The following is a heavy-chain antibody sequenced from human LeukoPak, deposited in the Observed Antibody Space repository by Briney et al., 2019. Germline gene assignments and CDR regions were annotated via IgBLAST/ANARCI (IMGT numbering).Heavy chain of an antibody. J-gene: IGHJ3*02. CDR1: GFTFSSYA. Sequence: PGGSLRLSCAASGFTFSSYAMHWVRQAPGKGLEYVSAISSNGGSTYYANSVKGRFTISRDNSKNTLYLQMGSLRAEDTAVYYCGSWHAFDIWGQGTMVAVSS. CDR3: GSWHAFDI. CDR2: ISSNGGST. V-gene: IGHV3-64*01. D-gene: IGHD6-13*01.